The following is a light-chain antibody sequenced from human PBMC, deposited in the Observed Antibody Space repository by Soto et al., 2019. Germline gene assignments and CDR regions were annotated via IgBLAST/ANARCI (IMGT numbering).Light chain of an antibody. V-gene: IGKV1-27*01. CDR2: TAS. Sequence: DSKMTQPPSSLAAAGGDGVGITCRASQGISNYLAWYHQKPGKVPKLLIYTASTLQSGVPSRFSGSGSGTDFTLTISSLQPEDAATYYCQKYNSAPWTFGQGTKV. J-gene: IGKJ1*01. CDR1: QGISNY. CDR3: QKYNSAPWT.